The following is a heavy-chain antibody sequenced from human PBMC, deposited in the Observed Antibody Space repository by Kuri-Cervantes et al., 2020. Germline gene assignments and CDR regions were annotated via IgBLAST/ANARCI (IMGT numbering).Heavy chain of an antibody. CDR3: AREGDGYSVNYFDF. D-gene: IGHD5-24*01. CDR2: ISSSSSTI. CDR1: GFTFSHYN. Sequence: GESLKISCAASGFTFSHYNMDWVRQAPGKGLEWVSYISSSSSTIYYADSVKGQFTISTDSAKNSLFLRMDSLRAEDTGVYYCAREGDGYSVNYFDFWGQGTLVTVSS. J-gene: IGHJ4*02. V-gene: IGHV3-48*01.